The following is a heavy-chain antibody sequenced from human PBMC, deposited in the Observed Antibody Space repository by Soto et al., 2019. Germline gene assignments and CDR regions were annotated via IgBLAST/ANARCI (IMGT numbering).Heavy chain of an antibody. CDR1: GGSFSGYY. CDR2: VNPSGST. J-gene: IGHJ2*01. D-gene: IGHD2-2*01. Sequence: QVQLQQWGAGLLKPSETLSLTCAVYGGSFSGYYWSWIRQPPGRGLEWIGEVNPSGSTNYNQALKSRVTLSVDTSKTHFSLHLSSVAAADTAVYYCARGPYCSSTRCTYWYFDLWGRGTLVTVSS. CDR3: ARGPYCSSTRCTYWYFDL. V-gene: IGHV4-34*01.